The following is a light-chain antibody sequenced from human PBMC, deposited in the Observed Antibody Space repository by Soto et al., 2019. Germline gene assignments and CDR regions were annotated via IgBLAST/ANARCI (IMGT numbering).Light chain of an antibody. Sequence: SYELTQPPSVSVAPGQTARITCGGNNIGSKSVHWHQQKPGQAPVLVVYDDSDRPSGIPERFSGSNSGNTVTLTISRVEAGDEADYYCQVWDSSSDHVVFGGGTKLTVL. V-gene: IGLV3-21*02. CDR3: QVWDSSSDHVV. CDR2: DDS. CDR1: NIGSKS. J-gene: IGLJ2*01.